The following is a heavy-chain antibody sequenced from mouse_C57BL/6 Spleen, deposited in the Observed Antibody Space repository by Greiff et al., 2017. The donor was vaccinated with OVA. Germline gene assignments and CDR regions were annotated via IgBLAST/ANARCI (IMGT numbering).Heavy chain of an antibody. CDR1: GFSLTSYG. Sequence: VQVVESGPGLVQPSQSLSITCTVSGFSLTSYGVHWVRQSPGKGLEWLGVIWSGGSTDYNAAFISRLSISKDNSKSQVFFKMNSLQADDTAIYYCARNWGTTVVVPFDYWGQGTTLTVSS. CDR3: ARNWGTTVVVPFDY. V-gene: IGHV2-2*01. J-gene: IGHJ2*01. CDR2: IWSGGST. D-gene: IGHD1-1*01.